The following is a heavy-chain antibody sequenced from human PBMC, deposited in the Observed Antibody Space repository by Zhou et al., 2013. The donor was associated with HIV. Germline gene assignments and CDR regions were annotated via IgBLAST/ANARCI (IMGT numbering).Heavy chain of an antibody. Sequence: QVHLVQSGAVMKKPGSSVRISCEASGYTFVDYFIHWIRHVPGKGLEWMGWMNPYRGAVNYPWPFQGRVTLTRKSSYDTDTGTAYMELSRLTPADTAVYYCVRRGLCDHCDDWDFQHRGQGTPVVVSS. J-gene: IGHJ1*01. CDR2: MNPYRGAV. V-gene: IGHV1-2*02. CDR3: VRRGLCDHCDDWDFQH. CDR1: GYTFVDYF. D-gene: IGHD2-21*02.